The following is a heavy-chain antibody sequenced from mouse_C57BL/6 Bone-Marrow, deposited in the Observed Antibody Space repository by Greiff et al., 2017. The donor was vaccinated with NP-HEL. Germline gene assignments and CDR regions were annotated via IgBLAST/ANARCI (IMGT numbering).Heavy chain of an antibody. D-gene: IGHD4-1*01. Sequence: VQLQQSGAELVRPGTSVKVSCKASGYAFTNYLIEWVKQRPGQGLEWIGVINPGSGGTNYNEKFKGKATLTADKSSSTAYMQLSSLTSEDSAVYFCAREGTGPPYYFDYWGQGTTLTVSS. CDR1: GYAFTNYL. CDR2: INPGSGGT. J-gene: IGHJ2*01. CDR3: AREGTGPPYYFDY. V-gene: IGHV1-54*01.